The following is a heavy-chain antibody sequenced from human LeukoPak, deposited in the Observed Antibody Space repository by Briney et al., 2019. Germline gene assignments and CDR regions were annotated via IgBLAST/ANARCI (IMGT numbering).Heavy chain of an antibody. J-gene: IGHJ3*02. CDR2: IYSGGST. CDR1: GFTVSSNY. Sequence: GGFLRLSCAASGFTVSSNYMSWVRQAPGKGLEWVSVIYSGGSTYYADSVKGRFTISRDNSKNTLYLQMNSLRAEDTAVYYCASPKAADAFDIWGQGTMVTVSS. V-gene: IGHV3-66*01. D-gene: IGHD2-15*01. CDR3: ASPKAADAFDI.